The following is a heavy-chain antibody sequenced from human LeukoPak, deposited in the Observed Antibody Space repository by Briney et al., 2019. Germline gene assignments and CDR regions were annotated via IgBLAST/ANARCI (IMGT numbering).Heavy chain of an antibody. D-gene: IGHD6-19*01. Sequence: GGPLRLSCAASGFTFSDYYMSWIRQAPGKGLEWVSYISSSGSTIYYADSVKGRFTISRDNAKNSLYLQMNSLRAEDTAVYYCARKSRNSSGWYESWYYYYYMDVWGKGTTVTVSS. V-gene: IGHV3-11*04. CDR2: ISSSGSTI. CDR1: GFTFSDYY. J-gene: IGHJ6*03. CDR3: ARKSRNSSGWYESWYYYYYMDV.